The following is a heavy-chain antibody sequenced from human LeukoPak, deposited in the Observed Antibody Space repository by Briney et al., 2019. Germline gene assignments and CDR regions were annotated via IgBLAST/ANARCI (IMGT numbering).Heavy chain of an antibody. CDR1: GFTFSSSA. J-gene: IGHJ4*02. D-gene: IGHD1-1*01. Sequence: PGGSLRLPCSASGFTFSSSAIHWVRQAPGKGLEYVSGISSNGGSTYNADSVKGRFTISRDNSKNTVYPQMSSLRPEDTALYYCVKRTGLYFDYWGQGTLVTVSS. V-gene: IGHV3-64D*09. CDR2: ISSNGGST. CDR3: VKRTGLYFDY.